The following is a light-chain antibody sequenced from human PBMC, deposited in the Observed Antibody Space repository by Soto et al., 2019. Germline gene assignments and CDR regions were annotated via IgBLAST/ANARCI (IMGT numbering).Light chain of an antibody. CDR2: EVN. V-gene: IGLV2-8*01. CDR1: STEVIGYNY. J-gene: IGLJ1*01. Sequence: QSARTQPHSPSGAPGRSVAISCTGTSTEVIGYNYVSCYQQHPGKAPKLMIYEVNKRPSGVPDRFSGSKSGNTAALTISGLQAVAARDYYCFSYAGNVLRVF. CDR3: FSYAGNVLRV.